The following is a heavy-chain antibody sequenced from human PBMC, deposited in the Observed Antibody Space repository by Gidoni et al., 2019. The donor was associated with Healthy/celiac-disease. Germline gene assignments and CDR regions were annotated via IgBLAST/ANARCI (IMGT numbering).Heavy chain of an antibody. V-gene: IGHV3-33*01. D-gene: IGHD4-17*01. J-gene: IGHJ4*02. Sequence: QVQLVESGGGVVQPGRSLRLSCAASGFTFSSYGMHWVRQAPGKGLEWVAVIWYDGSNKYYADSVKGRFTISRDNSKNTLYLQMNSLRAEDTAVYYCARDGGDYGGNLDYWGQGTLVTVSS. CDR2: IWYDGSNK. CDR1: GFTFSSYG. CDR3: ARDGGDYGGNLDY.